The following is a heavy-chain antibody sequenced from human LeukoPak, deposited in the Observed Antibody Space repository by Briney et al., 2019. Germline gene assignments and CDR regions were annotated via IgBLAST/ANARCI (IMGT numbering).Heavy chain of an antibody. Sequence: GGSLRLSCAASGFTFSSYAMSWVRQAPGKGLEWVSAINGSGGRIYYADSVKGRFTISRDNAKNSLYLQMNSLRAEDTAVYYCARDGGSIAALPPTWFDPWGQGTLVTVSS. CDR2: INGSGGRI. D-gene: IGHD6-6*01. J-gene: IGHJ5*02. V-gene: IGHV3-23*01. CDR3: ARDGGSIAALPPTWFDP. CDR1: GFTFSSYA.